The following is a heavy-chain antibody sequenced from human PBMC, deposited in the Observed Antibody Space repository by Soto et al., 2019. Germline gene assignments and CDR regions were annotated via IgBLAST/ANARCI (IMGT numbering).Heavy chain of an antibody. CDR2: ISYDGSNK. CDR3: AKDRYPGYYYYGMDV. CDR1: GFIFSSYG. V-gene: IGHV3-30*18. D-gene: IGHD1-26*01. Sequence: QVQLVESGGGVVQPGRSLRLSCAASGFIFSSYGMHWVRQAPGKGLEWVAVISYDGSNKYYADSVKGRFTISRDNSKNTLYLQMNSLRAEDTAVYYCAKDRYPGYYYYGMDVWGQGTTVTVSS. J-gene: IGHJ6*02.